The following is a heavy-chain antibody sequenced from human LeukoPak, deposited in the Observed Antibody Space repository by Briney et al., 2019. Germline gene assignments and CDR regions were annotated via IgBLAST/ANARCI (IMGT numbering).Heavy chain of an antibody. Sequence: GGSLRLSCAGSGFTFSSYAMSWVRQAPEKGLEWVSAISDTGATTYDADSVKGRFTISRDNSRSTLYLQMNSLRAEDTALYYCAKDTSIGRYCTNGVCSPFDYWGQGTLVTVSS. CDR2: ISDTGATT. J-gene: IGHJ4*02. D-gene: IGHD2-8*01. CDR1: GFTFSSYA. CDR3: AKDTSIGRYCTNGVCSPFDY. V-gene: IGHV3-23*01.